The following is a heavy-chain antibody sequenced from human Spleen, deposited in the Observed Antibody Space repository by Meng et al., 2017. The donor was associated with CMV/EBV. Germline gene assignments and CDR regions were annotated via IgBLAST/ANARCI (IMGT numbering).Heavy chain of an antibody. J-gene: IGHJ6*02. CDR3: ARESYDFWSGYHYYGMDV. CDR2: ISYDGSNK. V-gene: IGHV3-30-3*01. Sequence: GESLKISCAASGFTFSSYAMHWVRQAPGKGLEWVAVISYDGSNKYYADSVKGRFTISRDNAKNSLYLQMNSLRAEDTAVYYCARESYDFWSGYHYYGMDVWGQGTTVTVSS. CDR1: GFTFSSYA. D-gene: IGHD3-3*01.